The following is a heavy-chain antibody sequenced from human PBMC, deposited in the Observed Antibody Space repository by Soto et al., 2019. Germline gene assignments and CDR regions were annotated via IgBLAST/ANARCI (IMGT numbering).Heavy chain of an antibody. V-gene: IGHV4-31*03. CDR3: ARDRDTAHDAFDI. CDR2: ISYSGST. D-gene: IGHD5-18*01. J-gene: IGHJ3*02. CDR1: GDSVSSGSHF. Sequence: SETLSLTCTVSGDSVSSGSHFWTWIRQHPGKGLEWLGYISYSGSTYYNPSLNPSLKTRLSISIDTSENHFSLHLSSVNAADTAVYYCARDRDTAHDAFDIWGQGTMVT.